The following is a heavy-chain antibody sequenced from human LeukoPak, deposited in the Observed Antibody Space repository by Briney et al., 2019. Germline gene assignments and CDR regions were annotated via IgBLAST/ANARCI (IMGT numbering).Heavy chain of an antibody. V-gene: IGHV1-2*02. D-gene: IGHD3-3*01. J-gene: IGHJ4*02. CDR2: NNPGSGDT. Sequence: ASVKVSCKAYGGSFTDSCYHWLRQVPGQGPEWLGWNNPGSGDTEYAQKFQGRVTMTRDTSISTAYMELSRLRSDDTAVYYCARGVYYDFWSGYYSAFDYWGQGTLVTVSS. CDR1: GGSFTDSC. CDR3: ARGVYYDFWSGYYSAFDY.